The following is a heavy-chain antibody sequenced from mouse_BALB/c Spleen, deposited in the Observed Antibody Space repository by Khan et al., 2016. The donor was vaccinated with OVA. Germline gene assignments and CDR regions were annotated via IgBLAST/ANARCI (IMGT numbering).Heavy chain of an antibody. Sequence: QVQLKQSGAELARPGASVKLSCKASGYTFTDYYIHWVKQRTGQGLEWIGEISPGSGDTYYNEKFKGKATLTADKSSSTAYMQLSSLTSAASAVYFCARRNYFGYTFAYWGQGTLVTVSA. V-gene: IGHV1-77*01. D-gene: IGHD1-2*01. CDR3: ARRNYFGYTFAY. CDR2: ISPGSGDT. J-gene: IGHJ3*01. CDR1: GYTFTDYY.